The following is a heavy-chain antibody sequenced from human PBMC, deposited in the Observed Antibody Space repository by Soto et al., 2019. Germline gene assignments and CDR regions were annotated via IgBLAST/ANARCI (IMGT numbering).Heavy chain of an antibody. CDR1: GGSISSSSYY. D-gene: IGHD3-3*01. Sequence: QLQLQASGPGLVKPSETLSLTCTVSGGSISSSSYYWGWIRQPPGKGLEWIGSIYYSGSTYYTPSLESRVTISVDTSKNQFSLKLSSVTAADTAVYYCATSPTLDFWSGYYYFDYWGQGTLVTVSS. CDR3: ATSPTLDFWSGYYYFDY. J-gene: IGHJ4*02. CDR2: IYYSGST. V-gene: IGHV4-39*01.